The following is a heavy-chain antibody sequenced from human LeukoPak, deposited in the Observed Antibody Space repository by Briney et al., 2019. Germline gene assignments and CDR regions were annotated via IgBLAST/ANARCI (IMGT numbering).Heavy chain of an antibody. Sequence: SQTLSLTCTVSGGSISSSSYYWSWIRQPAGKRLEWIGRIYTSGNTNYNYNPSLKSRVTISIDTSKNQFSLKLSSVTAADTAVYYCARLTRFRITMARGVTTAFDIWGQGTMVTVSS. D-gene: IGHD3-10*01. V-gene: IGHV4-61*02. J-gene: IGHJ3*02. CDR1: GGSISSSSYY. CDR3: ARLTRFRITMARGVTTAFDI. CDR2: IYTSGNT.